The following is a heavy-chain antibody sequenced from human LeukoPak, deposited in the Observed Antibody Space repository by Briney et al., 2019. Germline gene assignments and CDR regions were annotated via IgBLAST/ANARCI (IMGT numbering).Heavy chain of an antibody. J-gene: IGHJ4*02. CDR2: IKQDGSEK. CDR1: GFTFSSYW. CDR3: ATVTGSRGWGHFDY. V-gene: IGHV3-7*01. D-gene: IGHD2-15*01. Sequence: GGSLRLSCAASGFTFSSYWMSWVRQAPGKGLEWVANIKQDGSEKYYVDSVKGRFTISRDNAKNSLYLQMNSLRAEDTAVYYGATVTGSRGWGHFDYWGQGTLVTVSS.